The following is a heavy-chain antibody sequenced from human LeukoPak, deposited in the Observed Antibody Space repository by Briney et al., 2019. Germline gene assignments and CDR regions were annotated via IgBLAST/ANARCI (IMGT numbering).Heavy chain of an antibody. CDR3: ARRHGYSGYVIDY. J-gene: IGHJ4*02. Sequence: GESLKISCQGSGYSFTSYWIGWVRQMPGKGLEWMGIIYPGDSDTRYSPSFQGQVTSSADKSISTAYLQWSSLKASDTAMYYCARRHGYSGYVIDYWGQGTLVTVSS. CDR2: IYPGDSDT. V-gene: IGHV5-51*01. CDR1: GYSFTSYW. D-gene: IGHD5-12*01.